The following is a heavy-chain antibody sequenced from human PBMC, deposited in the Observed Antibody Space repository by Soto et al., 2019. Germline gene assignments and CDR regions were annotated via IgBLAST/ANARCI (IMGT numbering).Heavy chain of an antibody. J-gene: IGHJ5*02. V-gene: IGHV1-69*06. Sequence: AASVKVSCKASGGTFSSYAISWVRQAPGQGLEWMGGIIPNYGTTNYAQKFQGRVTITADKSTSTAYMELRSLRSDDTAVYYCARAVRQWLVSTLDWFDPRGQGTLVTVS. D-gene: IGHD6-19*01. CDR2: IIPNYGTT. CDR3: ARAVRQWLVSTLDWFDP. CDR1: GGTFSSYA.